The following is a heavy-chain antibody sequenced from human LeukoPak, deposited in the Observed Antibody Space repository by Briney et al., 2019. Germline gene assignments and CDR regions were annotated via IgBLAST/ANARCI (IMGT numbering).Heavy chain of an antibody. CDR1: GFTFSNAW. Sequence: GGSLRLSCAASGFTFSNAWMSWVRQAPGKGLEWVGRINSDGSSTSYADSVKGRFTISRDNAKNTLYLQMNSLRAEDTAVYYCARAEGWLRYDWGRGTLVTVSS. CDR3: ARAEGWLRYD. D-gene: IGHD5-12*01. J-gene: IGHJ4*02. V-gene: IGHV3-74*01. CDR2: INSDGSST.